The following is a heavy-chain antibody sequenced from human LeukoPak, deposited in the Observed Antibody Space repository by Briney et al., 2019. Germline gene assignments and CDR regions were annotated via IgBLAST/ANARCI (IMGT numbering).Heavy chain of an antibody. Sequence: SETLSLTCTVSGGSISSGSYDWGWIRQPDGKGLEWIGRSYIRGSTDYNPSLKSRVTISVDTSKNQFSLKLNSVTAADTAVYYCARIGYGSGSPTNLWGQGTLVTVSS. CDR1: GGSISSGSYD. CDR2: SYIRGST. CDR3: ARIGYGSGSPTNL. D-gene: IGHD3-10*01. V-gene: IGHV4-61*02. J-gene: IGHJ5*02.